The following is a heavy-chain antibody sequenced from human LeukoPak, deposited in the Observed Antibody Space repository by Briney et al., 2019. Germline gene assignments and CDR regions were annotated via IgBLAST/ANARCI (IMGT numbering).Heavy chain of an antibody. V-gene: IGHV3-30*03. J-gene: IGHJ4*02. CDR3: VRALLGGNDY. CDR1: GFTFSSYG. CDR2: MSYDGSKK. Sequence: PGRSLRLSCAASGFTFSSYGMHWVRQAPGKGLEWVAVMSYDGSKKYYADSVKDRFTISRDNSKNTLYLQMNSLRVEDTAVYYCVRALLGGNDYWGQGTLVTVSS. D-gene: IGHD3-10*01.